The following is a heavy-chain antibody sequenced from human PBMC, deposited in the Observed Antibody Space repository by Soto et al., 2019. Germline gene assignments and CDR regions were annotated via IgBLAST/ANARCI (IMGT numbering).Heavy chain of an antibody. V-gene: IGHV1-69*04. CDR2: IIPILGIA. CDR1: GYTFTSYG. CDR3: ARGLEMAPFAFDI. Sequence: GAAVKVSCKASGYTFTSYGISWVRQAPGQGLEWMGRIIPILGIANYAQKFQGRVTITADKYTSTAYMELSSLRSEDTAVYYCARGLEMAPFAFDIWGQGTMVTVSS. J-gene: IGHJ3*02. D-gene: IGHD5-12*01.